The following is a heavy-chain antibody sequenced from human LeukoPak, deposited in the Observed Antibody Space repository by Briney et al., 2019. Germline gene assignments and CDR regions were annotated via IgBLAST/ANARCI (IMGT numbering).Heavy chain of an antibody. V-gene: IGHV1-69*13. CDR1: GYTFTRYY. Sequence: AASVKVSCKASGYTFTRYYMNWVRQAPGQGLEWMGGIIPIFGTANYAQKFQGRVTITADESTSTAYMELSSLRSEDTAVYYCARDGARYYDILTGYYSGGIFDYWGQGTLVTVSS. CDR2: IIPIFGTA. CDR3: ARDGARYYDILTGYYSGGIFDY. J-gene: IGHJ4*02. D-gene: IGHD3-9*01.